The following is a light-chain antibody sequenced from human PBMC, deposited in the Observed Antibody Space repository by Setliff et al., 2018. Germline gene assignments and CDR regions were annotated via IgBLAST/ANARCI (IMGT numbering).Light chain of an antibody. CDR3: TSYASGSTYVV. V-gene: IGLV2-14*03. CDR1: SSDVGAYNY. J-gene: IGLJ2*01. CDR2: DVS. Sequence: QSALPQPASVSGSPGQSITISCTGTSSDVGAYNYVSWYQQHPRQAPKLMIYDVSKRPSGVSYRFSGSKSGNTASLTISGLEAGDEADYFCTSYASGSTYVVFGGGTKGTVL.